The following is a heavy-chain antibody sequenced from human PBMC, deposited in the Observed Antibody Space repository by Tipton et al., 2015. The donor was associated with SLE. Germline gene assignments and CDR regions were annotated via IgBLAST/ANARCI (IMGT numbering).Heavy chain of an antibody. J-gene: IGHJ2*01. CDR3: ARGSDGEYVRYFDV. V-gene: IGHV4-38-2*02. Sequence: TLSLTCNVSGHSISSGYYWGWIRQFPGKGLEGIGSFYHSGSTYYNPSLKSRVTISVDTSKNQFSLKLTSVTAADTAVYYCARGSDGEYVRYFDVWGPGTLVTVSS. D-gene: IGHD4-17*01. CDR2: FYHSGST. CDR1: GHSISSGYY.